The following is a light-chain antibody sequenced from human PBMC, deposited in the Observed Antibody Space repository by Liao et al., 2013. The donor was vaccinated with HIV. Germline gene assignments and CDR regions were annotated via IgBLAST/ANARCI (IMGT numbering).Light chain of an antibody. J-gene: IGLJ2*01. V-gene: IGLV3-1*01. CDR2: QDS. CDR1: RLGDKF. CDR3: QAWDSNTAAV. Sequence: SYELTQPPSVSVSPGQTASVTCSGHRLGDKFACWYQQKPGQSPVLVIYQDSKRPSGIPERFSGANSGNTATLTISGTQAMDEADYYCQAWDSNTAAVFGGGTETDRP.